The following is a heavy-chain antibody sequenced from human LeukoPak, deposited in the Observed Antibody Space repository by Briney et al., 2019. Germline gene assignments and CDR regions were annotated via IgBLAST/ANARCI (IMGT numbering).Heavy chain of an antibody. Sequence: GEALTISCKTSGYPFTSYWIGWVRQTPGKGLECMGVIFPRDSDVRYSPSFQGQVTISADKSTNTAYLHWGRLKASDSAMYYCVRSLPGTLLRGYGMDVWGPGTTVTVS. V-gene: IGHV5-51*01. CDR3: VRSLPGTLLRGYGMDV. D-gene: IGHD3-10*01. J-gene: IGHJ6*02. CDR1: GYPFTSYW. CDR2: IFPRDSDV.